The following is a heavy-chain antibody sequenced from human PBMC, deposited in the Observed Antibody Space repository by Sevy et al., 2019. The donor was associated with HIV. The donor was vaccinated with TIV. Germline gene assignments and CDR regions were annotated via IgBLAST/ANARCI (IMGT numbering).Heavy chain of an antibody. D-gene: IGHD2-8*01. V-gene: IGHV3-30-3*01. Sequence: GGSLRLSCAVSGFSFSHYAFHWVRQAPGKGLEWVSLISYDGTYKYYADSVKGRLNISRDTSQNTLYLQMNSLRGNDTAVYYCARVAVSYCTNDCYHRFDYWGPGALVTVSS. CDR1: GFSFSHYA. CDR2: ISYDGTYK. CDR3: ARVAVSYCTNDCYHRFDY. J-gene: IGHJ4*02.